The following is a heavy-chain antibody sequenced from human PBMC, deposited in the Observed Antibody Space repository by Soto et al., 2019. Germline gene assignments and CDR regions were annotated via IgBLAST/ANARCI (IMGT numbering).Heavy chain of an antibody. CDR3: ARENPRNYYYDMDV. J-gene: IGHJ6*02. Sequence: SETLSLTCTVSGGSISGYYWTWIRQPAGKGLEWIGRIYTSGSTNYNPSLKSRVTMSVDTSKNQFSLNLRSVTAADTAVYYCARENPRNYYYDMDVWGQGTTVTVSS. V-gene: IGHV4-4*07. CDR2: IYTSGST. CDR1: GGSISGYY.